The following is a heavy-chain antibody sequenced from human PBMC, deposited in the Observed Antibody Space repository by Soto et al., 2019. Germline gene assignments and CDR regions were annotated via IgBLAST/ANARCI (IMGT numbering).Heavy chain of an antibody. J-gene: IGHJ4*02. CDR3: ARRQGGSSGIYYFDY. D-gene: IGHD6-13*01. CDR1: GYTFTSYG. Sequence: QVQLVQSGAEVKKPGASVKVSCKASGYTFTSYGISGVRQAPGQGLEGMGWISAYKGKTNYARKLQGKVTMTTNTSTSTAHKGLRSLRSDDTAVYYCARRQGGSSGIYYFDYWGQGTLVTVSS. V-gene: IGHV1-18*01. CDR2: ISAYKGKT.